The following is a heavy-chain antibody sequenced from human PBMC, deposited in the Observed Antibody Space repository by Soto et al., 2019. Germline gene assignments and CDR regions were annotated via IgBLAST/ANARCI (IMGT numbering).Heavy chain of an antibody. CDR2: IIPIFGTA. J-gene: IGHJ6*02. D-gene: IGHD3-3*01. Sequence: ASVKVSCKASVGTFSSYAISWVRQAPGQGLEWMGGIIPIFGTANYAQKFQGRVTITADESTSTAYMELSSLRSEDTAVYYCASGRFLEWLPGPHYYYYYGMDVWGQGTTVTVSS. CDR1: VGTFSSYA. CDR3: ASGRFLEWLPGPHYYYYYGMDV. V-gene: IGHV1-69*13.